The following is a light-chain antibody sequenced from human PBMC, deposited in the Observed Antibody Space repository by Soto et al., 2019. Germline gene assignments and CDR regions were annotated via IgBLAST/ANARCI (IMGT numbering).Light chain of an antibody. V-gene: IGKV2-28*01. CDR3: MQALQTVS. Sequence: DIVLNQSTLSLPVTPGEPAPISCRSSQSLLHSGGFTYLAWYLQKPGQSPQLLIYFASNRASGVPDRFSGGRSGTDFTLKISRVEAEDVGVYYCMQALQTVSFGGGTKVEI. CDR1: QSLLHSGGFTY. CDR2: FAS. J-gene: IGKJ4*01.